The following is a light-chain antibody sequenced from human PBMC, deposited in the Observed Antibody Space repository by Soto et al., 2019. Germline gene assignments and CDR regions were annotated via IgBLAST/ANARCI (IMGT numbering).Light chain of an antibody. V-gene: IGKV3-11*01. CDR2: DAS. CDR1: QSVSSY. CDR3: QQRSSWL. J-gene: IGKJ1*01. Sequence: EIVLTQSPATLSLSPGERATLSCRASQSVSSYLAWYQQKPGQAPRLLIYDASNRATGIPARFSGSGSGTDFTLTISSLEPEDFAVYYCQQRSSWLFDQGTKVEIK.